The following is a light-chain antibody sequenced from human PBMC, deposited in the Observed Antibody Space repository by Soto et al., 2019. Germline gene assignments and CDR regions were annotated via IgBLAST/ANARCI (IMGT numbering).Light chain of an antibody. CDR2: GAS. CDR1: QGIRSF. J-gene: IGKJ4*01. V-gene: IGKV1-9*01. Sequence: DIQLTQSPSFLSASIGDRVTITCRSRQGIRSFLAWYHQKPGKAPNLLISGASILSTGVPSRFSGSGSGTEFTLTISSLQPADFETYCCQHLNTYPLTFGGGNKVEI. CDR3: QHLNTYPLT.